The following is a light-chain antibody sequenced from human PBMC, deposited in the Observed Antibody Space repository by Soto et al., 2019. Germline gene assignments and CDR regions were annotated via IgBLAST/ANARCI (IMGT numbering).Light chain of an antibody. Sequence: DIQMTQSPSTLSASVGDRVTITCRVSQSISSWLAWHQQKPGKAPKLLIYAASTLQSGVPSRFSGSGSGTDFTLTISCLQSEDFATYYCQQYYSYPLITFGQGTRLEI. CDR2: AAS. CDR1: QSISSW. V-gene: IGKV1-5*01. CDR3: QQYYSYPLIT. J-gene: IGKJ5*01.